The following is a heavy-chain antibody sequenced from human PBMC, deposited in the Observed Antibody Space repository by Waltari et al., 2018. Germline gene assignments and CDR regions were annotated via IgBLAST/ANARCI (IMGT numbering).Heavy chain of an antibody. CDR3: ARDETYYDFWSGYLRPYYFDY. J-gene: IGHJ4*02. CDR1: GFTFSSYW. D-gene: IGHD3-3*01. V-gene: IGHV3-7*01. CDR2: IKQDGSEK. Sequence: EVQLVESGGGLVQPGGSLRLSCAASGFTFSSYWMSWVRQAPGKGLEGVANIKQDGSEKYYVDSVKGRFTISRDNAKNSLYLQMNSLRAEDTAVYYCARDETYYDFWSGYLRPYYFDYWGQGTLVTVSS.